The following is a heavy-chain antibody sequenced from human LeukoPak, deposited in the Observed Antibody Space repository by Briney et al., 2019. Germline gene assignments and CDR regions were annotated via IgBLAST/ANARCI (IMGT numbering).Heavy chain of an antibody. CDR2: IYHSGGT. J-gene: IGHJ4*02. V-gene: IGHV4-39*01. D-gene: IGHD6-13*01. CDR1: GDSISSSSYY. Sequence: PSETLSLTCTVPGDSISSSSYYWGWIRQPPGKGLEWIGSIYHSGGTYYNPSLTSRVTISVDTSKKQFSLKLTSVTASDTAVYYCARRGYTDSWRHSPFHYWGQGTLVTVSS. CDR3: ARRGYTDSWRHSPFHY.